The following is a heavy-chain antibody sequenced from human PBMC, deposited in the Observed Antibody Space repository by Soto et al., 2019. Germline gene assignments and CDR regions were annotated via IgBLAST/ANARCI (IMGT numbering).Heavy chain of an antibody. CDR2: IIPIFGTA. CDR3: ARDLYYYDSSGYYSFDY. J-gene: IGHJ4*02. V-gene: IGHV1-69*12. CDR1: GGTFSSYA. Sequence: QVQLVQSGAEVKKPGSSVKVSCKASGGTFSSYAISWVRQAPGQGLEWIGGIIPIFGTANYAQKFQGRVTLTADESTSTAYMELISLRSEDTAVYYCARDLYYYDSSGYYSFDYWGQGTLVTVSS. D-gene: IGHD3-22*01.